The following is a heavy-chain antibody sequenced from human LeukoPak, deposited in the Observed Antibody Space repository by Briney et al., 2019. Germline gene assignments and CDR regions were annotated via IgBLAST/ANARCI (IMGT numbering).Heavy chain of an antibody. CDR3: ARVSPGRGSYFPFEI. Sequence: PSETLSLTCTVSGGSISSGGYYWSWIRQHPGKGLEWIGYIYYSGSTYYNPSLKSRVTISVDTSKNQFSLKLSSVTAADTAVYYCARVSPGRGSYFPFEIWGQGTMVSVSS. V-gene: IGHV4-31*03. D-gene: IGHD1-26*01. CDR1: GGSISSGGYY. CDR2: IYYSGST. J-gene: IGHJ3*02.